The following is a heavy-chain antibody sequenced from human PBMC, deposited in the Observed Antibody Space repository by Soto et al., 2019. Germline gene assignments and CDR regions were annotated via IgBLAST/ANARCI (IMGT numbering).Heavy chain of an antibody. D-gene: IGHD2-2*01. CDR2: IYYSGST. J-gene: IGHJ4*02. CDR3: ASQVVGCSSTSCYDY. Sequence: SETLSLTCTVSGGSISSYYWSWIRQPPGKGLEWIWYIYYSGSTNYNPSLKSRVTISVDTSKNQFSLKLRSVTAADTAVYYCASQVVGCSSTSCYDYWGQGTLVTVSS. CDR1: GGSISSYY. V-gene: IGHV4-59*12.